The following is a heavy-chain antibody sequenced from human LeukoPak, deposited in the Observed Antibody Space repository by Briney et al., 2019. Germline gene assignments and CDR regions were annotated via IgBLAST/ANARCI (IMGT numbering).Heavy chain of an antibody. CDR3: ARGTNWGFGY. J-gene: IGHJ4*02. Sequence: PGGSLRLSCAASGFTVSSNYMSWVRQAPGKGLEWVSVLYSGGRTYYADSVKGRFTISRDNSKNTLFLQMNSLRVEDTAVYYCARGTNWGFGYWGQGTLVTVSS. V-gene: IGHV3-66*01. D-gene: IGHD7-27*01. CDR1: GFTVSSNY. CDR2: LYSGGRT.